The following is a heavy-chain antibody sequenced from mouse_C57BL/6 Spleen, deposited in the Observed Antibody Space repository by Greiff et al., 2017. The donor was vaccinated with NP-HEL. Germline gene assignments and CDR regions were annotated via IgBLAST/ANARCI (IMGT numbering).Heavy chain of an antibody. J-gene: IGHJ4*01. CDR1: GFTFSDYG. CDR2: ISSGSSTI. Sequence: EVQRVESGGGLVKPGGSLKLSCAASGFTFSDYGMHWVRQAPEKGLEWVAYISSGSSTIYYADTVKGRFPISRDNAKNNLFLQMTSLRSEDTAMYDCARGRYLRPGYFYAMDYWGQGTSVTVSS. D-gene: IGHD2-12*01. CDR3: ARGRYLRPGYFYAMDY. V-gene: IGHV5-17*01.